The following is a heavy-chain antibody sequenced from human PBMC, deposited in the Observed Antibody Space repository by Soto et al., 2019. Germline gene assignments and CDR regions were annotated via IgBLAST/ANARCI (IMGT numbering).Heavy chain of an antibody. Sequence: VQVVESGGGLVQPGGSLRLSCAASGFTFNKYPLYWVRQAAGKGLVWVSRINSDGSTFYADSVKGRFTISRDNAKDTLXLXXXSLRVEDTAVYFCVRDNGGYWGQGTLVTVSS. J-gene: IGHJ4*02. D-gene: IGHD2-8*01. CDR3: VRDNGGY. V-gene: IGHV3-74*01. CDR2: INSDGST. CDR1: GFTFNKYP.